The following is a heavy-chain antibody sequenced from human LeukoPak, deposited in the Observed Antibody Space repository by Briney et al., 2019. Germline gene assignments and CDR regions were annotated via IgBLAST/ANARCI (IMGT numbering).Heavy chain of an antibody. V-gene: IGHV5-51*01. Sequence: GESPKISCKGSGYSFTSYWIGWVRQMPGKGLEWMGIIYPGDSDTRYSPSFQGQVTISADKSISTAYLQWSSLKASDTAMYYCARLPMVRGAVNWFDPWGQGTLVTVSS. CDR2: IYPGDSDT. D-gene: IGHD3-10*01. CDR3: ARLPMVRGAVNWFDP. J-gene: IGHJ5*02. CDR1: GYSFTSYW.